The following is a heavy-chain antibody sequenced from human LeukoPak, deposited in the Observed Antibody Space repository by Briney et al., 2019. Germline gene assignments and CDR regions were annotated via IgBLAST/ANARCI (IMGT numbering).Heavy chain of an antibody. CDR1: GYRFTSYW. CDR2: IYPRDSDT. J-gene: IGHJ4*02. D-gene: IGHD3-22*01. Sequence: GEALKISFQGSGYRFTSYWIGWVRPVPGKGLEGMGVIYPRDSDTRYSPSFQGQVTISADKSISTAYLQWSSLKASDTAMYYCARHGYYDSSGYPPKHFDYWGQGALVTVSS. V-gene: IGHV5-51*01. CDR3: ARHGYYDSSGYPPKHFDY.